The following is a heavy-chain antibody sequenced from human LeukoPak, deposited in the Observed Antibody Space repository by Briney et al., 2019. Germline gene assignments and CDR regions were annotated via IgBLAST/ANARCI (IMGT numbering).Heavy chain of an antibody. CDR2: ISGSGGST. D-gene: IGHD2-21*02. Sequence: GGSLRLSCSASGFTFSSYAMSWVRQAPGKGLKWVSAISGSGGSTYYADSVKGRFTISRDNSKNTPYLQMNSLRAEDTAVYYCAKGRYCGGDCYSGLDYWGQGTLVTVSS. CDR3: AKGRYCGGDCYSGLDY. J-gene: IGHJ4*02. CDR1: GFTFSSYA. V-gene: IGHV3-23*01.